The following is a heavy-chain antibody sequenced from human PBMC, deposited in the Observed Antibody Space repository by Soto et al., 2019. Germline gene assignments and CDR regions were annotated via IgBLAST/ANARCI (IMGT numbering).Heavy chain of an antibody. CDR1: GFTFGDYA. Sequence: PGGSLRLSCTASGFTFGDYAMIWFRQAPGKGLEWVGFIRGKAYGGTTEYAASVKGRFTISRDDSKSIAYLQMNSLKTEDTAVYYCTRDREDYFDYWGQGTLVTVSS. V-gene: IGHV3-49*03. CDR2: IRGKAYGGTT. CDR3: TRDREDYFDY. J-gene: IGHJ4*02.